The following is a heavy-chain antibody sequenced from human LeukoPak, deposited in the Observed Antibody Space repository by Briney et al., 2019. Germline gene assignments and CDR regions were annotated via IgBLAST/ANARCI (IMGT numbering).Heavy chain of an antibody. CDR2: IIPIFGTA. V-gene: IGHV1-69*13. Sequence: ASVKVSCKASGGTFSSYAISWVRQAPGQGLEWMGGIIPIFGTANYAQKFQGRVTITADESTSTAYMELSSLRSEDTAVYYCATPYYYDSSGYYTFDYWGQGALVTDSS. D-gene: IGHD3-22*01. CDR3: ATPYYYDSSGYYTFDY. J-gene: IGHJ4*02. CDR1: GGTFSSYA.